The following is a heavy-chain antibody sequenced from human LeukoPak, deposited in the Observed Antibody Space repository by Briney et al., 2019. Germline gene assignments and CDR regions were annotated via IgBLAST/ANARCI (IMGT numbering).Heavy chain of an antibody. Sequence: SVKVSCKASGGTFSSYAISWVRQAPGQGLEWMGGIIPIFGTANYAQKFQGGVTITADESTSTAYMELSSLRSEDTAVYYCARGCHPVGYYYYGMDVWGQGTTVTVSS. CDR2: IIPIFGTA. V-gene: IGHV1-69*13. D-gene: IGHD4-23*01. CDR1: GGTFSSYA. CDR3: ARGCHPVGYYYYGMDV. J-gene: IGHJ6*02.